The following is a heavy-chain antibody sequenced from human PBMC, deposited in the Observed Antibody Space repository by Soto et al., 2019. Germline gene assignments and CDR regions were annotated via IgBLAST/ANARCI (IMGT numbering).Heavy chain of an antibody. CDR2: IIPMFAAP. J-gene: IGHJ6*02. CDR1: GGPFSGYV. V-gene: IGHV1-69*13. Sequence: SVKVSCKASGGPFSGYVINWVRQAPGQGLEWMGGIIPMFAAPSYAQKFQGRVTIAADESTSIAYMELTSLTSEDTAVYYCARDRNPGSLYYDFGMDFWGQGTTVTVSS. D-gene: IGHD1-1*01. CDR3: ARDRNPGSLYYDFGMDF.